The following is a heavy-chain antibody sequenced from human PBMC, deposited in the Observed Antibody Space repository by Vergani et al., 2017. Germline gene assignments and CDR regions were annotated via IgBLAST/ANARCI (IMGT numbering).Heavy chain of an antibody. CDR2: IRSDGGSE. Sequence: QVHLVESGGGVVQPGGSLRLSCAASGFIFNYYGINWVRQAPGKGLEWVSFIRSDGGSEMYADSVRGRFTISRDNSKNTVSLEMLSLRTEDTAVYYCARLSYDTTPYLQGGYDCWGQGTLVSVSS. CDR3: ARLSYDTTPYLQGGYDC. D-gene: IGHD3-22*01. V-gene: IGHV3-30*02. CDR1: GFIFNYYG. J-gene: IGHJ4*02.